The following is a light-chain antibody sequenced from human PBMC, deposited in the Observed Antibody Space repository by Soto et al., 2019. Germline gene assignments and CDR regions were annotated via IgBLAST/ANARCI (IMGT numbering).Light chain of an antibody. CDR1: SGDIGSYNR. CDR2: EVT. CDR3: SSYTNINTRACL. Sequence: QSVLTQPASVSGSPGQSITISCTGTSGDIGSYNRVSWYQQHPGKAPKLIIYEVTDRPSGVSNRFSGSKSGNTASLTTSGLQAEDEAEYYCSSYTNINTRACLFGNGTKV. J-gene: IGLJ1*01. V-gene: IGLV2-14*01.